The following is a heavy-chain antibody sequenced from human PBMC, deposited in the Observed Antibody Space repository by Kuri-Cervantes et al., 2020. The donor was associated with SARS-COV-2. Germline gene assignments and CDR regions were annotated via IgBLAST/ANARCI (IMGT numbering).Heavy chain of an antibody. D-gene: IGHD3-10*01. CDR3: AKDFGFRGFYYYYYMDV. CDR1: GFTFSSYA. J-gene: IGHJ6*03. Sequence: GESLKLSCAASGFTFSSYAMSWVRPAPGKGLEWVSAISGSGGSTYYADSVKGRFTISRDNSKNTLYLQMNSLRAEDTAVYYCAKDFGFRGFYYYYYMDVWGKGTTVTVSS. V-gene: IGHV3-23*01. CDR2: ISGSGGST.